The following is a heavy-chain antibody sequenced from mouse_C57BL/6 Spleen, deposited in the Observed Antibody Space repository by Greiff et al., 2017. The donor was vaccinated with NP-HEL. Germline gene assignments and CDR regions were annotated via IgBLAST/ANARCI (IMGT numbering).Heavy chain of an antibody. V-gene: IGHV1-26*01. CDR2: INPNNGGT. CDR1: GYTFTDYY. Sequence: EVQLQQSGPELVKPGASVKISCKASGYTFTDYYMNWVKQSHGKRLEWIGDINPNNGGTSYNQKFKGKATLTVDKSSSTAYMELRSLTSEDSAVYYCARGRLPIAWFAYWGQGTLVTVSA. CDR3: ARGRLPIAWFAY. D-gene: IGHD2-4*01. J-gene: IGHJ3*01.